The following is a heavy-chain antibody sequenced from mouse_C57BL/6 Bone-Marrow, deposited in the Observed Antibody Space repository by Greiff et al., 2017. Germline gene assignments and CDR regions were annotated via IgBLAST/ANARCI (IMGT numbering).Heavy chain of an antibody. CDR2: ISYDGSN. J-gene: IGHJ2*01. V-gene: IGHV3-6*01. D-gene: IGHD4-1*01. Sequence: EVKLMESGPGLVKPSQSLSLTCSVTGYSITSGYYWNWIRQFPGNKLEWMGYISYDGSNNYNPSLKNRISITRDTSKNQFFLKLNSVTTEDTATYYCAREGNWESLDYWGQGTTLTVSS. CDR3: AREGNWESLDY. CDR1: GYSITSGYY.